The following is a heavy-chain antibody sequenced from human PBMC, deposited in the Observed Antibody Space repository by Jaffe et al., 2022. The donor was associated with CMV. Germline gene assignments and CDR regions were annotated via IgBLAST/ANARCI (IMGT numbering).Heavy chain of an antibody. D-gene: IGHD3-22*01. J-gene: IGHJ4*02. CDR1: GGSFSGYY. CDR2: INHSGST. CDR3: ARALGDVVITFFDY. Sequence: QVQLQQWGAGLLKPSETLSLTCAVYGGSFSGYYWSWIRQPPGKGLEWIGEINHSGSTNYNPSLKSRVTISVDTSKNQFSLKLSSVTAADTAVYYCARALGDVVITFFDYWGQGTLVTVSS. V-gene: IGHV4-34*01.